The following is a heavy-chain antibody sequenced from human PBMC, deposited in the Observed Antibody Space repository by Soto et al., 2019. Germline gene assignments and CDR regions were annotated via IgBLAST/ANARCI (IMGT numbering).Heavy chain of an antibody. CDR3: ARSYDDSSGYRNDAFDI. CDR1: GYSFTSYW. D-gene: IGHD3-22*01. Sequence: GESLKISCKGSGYSFTSYWIGWVRQMPGKGLEWMGIIYPGDSDTRYSPSFQGQVTISADKSISTAYLQWSSLKASDTAMYYCARSYDDSSGYRNDAFDIWGQGTVVTV. V-gene: IGHV5-51*01. J-gene: IGHJ3*02. CDR2: IYPGDSDT.